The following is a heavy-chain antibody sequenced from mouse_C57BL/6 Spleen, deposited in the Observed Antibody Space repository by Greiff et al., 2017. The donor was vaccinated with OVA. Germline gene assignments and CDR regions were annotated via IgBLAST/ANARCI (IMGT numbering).Heavy chain of an antibody. Sequence: QVHVKQPGAELVKPGASVKMSCKASGYTFTSYWITWVKQRPGQGLEWIGDIYPGSGSTNYNEKFKSKATLTVDTSSSTAYMQLSSLTSEDSAVYYCARSVYYGNLYFDYWGQGTTLTVSS. J-gene: IGHJ2*01. D-gene: IGHD2-1*01. CDR1: GYTFTSYW. CDR2: IYPGSGST. CDR3: ARSVYYGNLYFDY. V-gene: IGHV1-55*01.